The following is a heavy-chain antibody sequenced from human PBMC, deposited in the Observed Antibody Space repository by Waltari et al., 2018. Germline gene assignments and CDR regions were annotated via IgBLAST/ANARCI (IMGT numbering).Heavy chain of an antibody. CDR1: GGSFSGYY. Sequence: QVQLQQWGAGLLKPSEPLSLPCAAYGGSFSGYYCSWIRQPPGKGLEWIGEINHSGSTNYNPSLKSRVTISVDTSKNQFSLKLSSVTAADTAVYYCARGRIAARPTNRNWFDPWGQGTLVTVSS. CDR3: ARGRIAARPTNRNWFDP. J-gene: IGHJ5*02. D-gene: IGHD6-6*01. CDR2: INHSGST. V-gene: IGHV4-34*01.